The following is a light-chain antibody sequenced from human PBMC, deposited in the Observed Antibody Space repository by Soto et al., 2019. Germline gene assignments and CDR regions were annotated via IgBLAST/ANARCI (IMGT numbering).Light chain of an antibody. V-gene: IGKV1-39*01. CDR3: QQFSNYPHV. Sequence: DIQMTQSPSSLSASVGDRVTITCLASQSISSYLNWYQQKPGKAPKLLIYAASSLQSGVPSRFSGSGSGTDFTLTISSLQPEDFAIYYCQQFSNYPHVFGQGTRLEIK. CDR1: QSISSY. J-gene: IGKJ5*01. CDR2: AAS.